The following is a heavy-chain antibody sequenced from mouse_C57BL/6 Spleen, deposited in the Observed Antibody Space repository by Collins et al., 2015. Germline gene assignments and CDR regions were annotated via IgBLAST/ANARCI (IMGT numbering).Heavy chain of an antibody. CDR3: ARHEVSYWYFDV. Sequence: EYTIHWVKQRSGQGLEWIGWFYPGSGSIKYNEKFKDKATLTADKSSSTVYMELSRLTSEDSAVYFCARHEVSYWYFDVWGTGTTVTVPS. J-gene: IGHJ1*03. CDR1: EYT. CDR2: FYPGSGSI. V-gene: IGHV1-62-2*01.